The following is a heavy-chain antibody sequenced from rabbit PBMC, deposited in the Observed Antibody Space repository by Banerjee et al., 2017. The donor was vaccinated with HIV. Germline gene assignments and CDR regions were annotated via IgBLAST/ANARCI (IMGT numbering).Heavy chain of an antibody. J-gene: IGHJ4*01. CDR3: ARSSDYAAYAYALNL. Sequence: QEQLEESGGDLVKPGASLTLTCKASGFTISSSYWICWVRQAPGKGLEWIACIDAGSSGSTYYASWAKGRFTISKTSSTTVTLQMTSLTAADTATYFCARSSDYAAYAYALNLWGPGTLVTVS. D-gene: IGHD6-1*01. CDR1: GFTISSSYW. V-gene: IGHV1S45*01. CDR2: IDAGSSGST.